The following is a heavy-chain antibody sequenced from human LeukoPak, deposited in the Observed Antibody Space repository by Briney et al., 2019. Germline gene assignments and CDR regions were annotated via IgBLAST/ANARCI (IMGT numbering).Heavy chain of an antibody. Sequence: PGGSLRLSCAASGFTFSSYSMNWDRQAPGKGLEWVSSISSGSSYIYYAESMKDRFTISRDNAKTSLYLQMNSLRAEDTALYYCARGIGGGYKYEKDDAFDIWGQGTMVTVSS. V-gene: IGHV3-21*06. CDR3: ARGIGGGYKYEKDDAFDI. CDR1: GFTFSSYS. J-gene: IGHJ3*02. D-gene: IGHD5-24*01. CDR2: ISSGSSYI.